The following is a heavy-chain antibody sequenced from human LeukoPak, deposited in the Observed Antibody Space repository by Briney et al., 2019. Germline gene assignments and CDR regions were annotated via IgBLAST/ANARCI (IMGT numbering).Heavy chain of an antibody. CDR1: GYTFTTFA. Sequence: ASVKVSCKASGYTFTTFALIWVRQAAGQGLEWMGWINTNAANPTYAQAFTGRFVLSLDTSVSTSYLQISSLKTEDTAVYYCARVRRFLNGGVAGIDYWGQGSLVTVSS. CDR3: ARVRRFLNGGVAGIDY. J-gene: IGHJ4*02. V-gene: IGHV7-4-1*02. D-gene: IGHD3-3*01. CDR2: INTNAANP.